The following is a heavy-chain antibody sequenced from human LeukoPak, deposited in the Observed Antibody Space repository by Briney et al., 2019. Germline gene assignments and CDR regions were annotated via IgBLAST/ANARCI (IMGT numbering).Heavy chain of an antibody. CDR3: ARQTAMGRSGDY. Sequence: EALKISCKPSGYCFTSDLIGWGRHMPGKSREWMGVSEPSDSETRYSPSFQGQVTISVDKPLTTADLQWNSVKASDTAMYYCARQTAMGRSGDYWGQGTLVTVSS. D-gene: IGHD5-18*01. CDR2: SEPSDSET. V-gene: IGHV5-51*01. J-gene: IGHJ4*02. CDR1: GYCFTSDL.